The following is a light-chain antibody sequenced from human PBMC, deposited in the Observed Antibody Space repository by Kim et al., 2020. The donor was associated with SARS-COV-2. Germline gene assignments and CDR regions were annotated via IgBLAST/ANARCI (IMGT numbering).Light chain of an antibody. CDR2: DAS. V-gene: IGKV3-11*01. CDR3: QQRSNWPRYT. Sequence: LSPGERAPLSCRASQRVSSYLAWYQQKPGQAPRLLIYDASNRATGIPARFSGSGSGTDFTLTISSLEPEDFAVYYCQQRSNWPRYTFGQGTKLEI. CDR1: QRVSSY. J-gene: IGKJ2*01.